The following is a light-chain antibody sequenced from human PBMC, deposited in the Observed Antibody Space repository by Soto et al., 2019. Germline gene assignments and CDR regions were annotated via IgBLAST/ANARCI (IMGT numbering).Light chain of an antibody. Sequence: QSALTQPASVSGSPGQSIAISCTGTINAIAAYSCVSWYQQHPGKAPKLMIYDVSARPSGVSDRFSGSKSGNTASLTISGLQAEDEGDYYCSSCLSNGTSDFGTGTKLTVL. CDR3: SSCLSNGTSD. J-gene: IGLJ1*01. CDR1: INAIAAYSC. CDR2: DVS. V-gene: IGLV2-14*03.